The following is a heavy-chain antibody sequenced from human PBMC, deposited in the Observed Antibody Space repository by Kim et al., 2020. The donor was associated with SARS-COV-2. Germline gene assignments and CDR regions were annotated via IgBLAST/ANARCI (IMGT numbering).Heavy chain of an antibody. J-gene: IGHJ6*02. CDR2: IYYSGST. Sequence: SETLSLTCTVSGGSISSGGYYWSWIRQHPGKGLEWIGYIYYSGSTYYNPSLKSRVTISVDTSKNQFSLKLSSVTAADTAVYYCARWRTLRNQYYYYGMDVWGQGTTVTVSS. CDR3: ARWRTLRNQYYYYGMDV. CDR1: GGSISSGGYY. V-gene: IGHV4-31*03.